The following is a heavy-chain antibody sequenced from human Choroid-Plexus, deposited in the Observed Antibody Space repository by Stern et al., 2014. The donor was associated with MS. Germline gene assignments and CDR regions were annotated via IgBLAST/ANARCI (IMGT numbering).Heavy chain of an antibody. CDR3: ARDYEDTSMLFDH. Sequence: VQLVESGGAVVQPGRSLRLSCAASGFTFSSSGMHWVRPAPGKGLEWVTVISYDGNHKYYAASVKGRFTISRDNSKNTLHLQMNSVTPDDTAIYYCARDYEDTSMLFDHWGQGTLVTVSS. CDR1: GFTFSSSG. V-gene: IGHV3-30*03. J-gene: IGHJ4*02. D-gene: IGHD2-8*01. CDR2: ISYDGNHK.